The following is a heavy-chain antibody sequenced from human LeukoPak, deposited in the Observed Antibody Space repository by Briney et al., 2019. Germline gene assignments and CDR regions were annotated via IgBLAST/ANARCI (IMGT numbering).Heavy chain of an antibody. Sequence: GESLKISCKGSGYSFTSYWIGWVRQMPGKGLEWMGIIYPGDSDTRYSPSFQGQVTISADKSISTAYLQWSSLKASDTTMYYCARYSGSYSQNYYYYGMDVWGQGTTVTVSS. CDR1: GYSFTSYW. D-gene: IGHD1-26*01. J-gene: IGHJ6*02. CDR2: IYPGDSDT. V-gene: IGHV5-51*01. CDR3: ARYSGSYSQNYYYYGMDV.